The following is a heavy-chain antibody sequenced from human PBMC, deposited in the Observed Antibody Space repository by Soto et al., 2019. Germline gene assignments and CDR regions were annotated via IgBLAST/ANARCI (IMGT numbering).Heavy chain of an antibody. CDR1: GFTFSSYV. CDR3: AKEMGDYYDSSGSWFDP. V-gene: IGHV3-23*01. Sequence: LTLTCTFSGFTFSSYVMSWVRQAPGKGLEWVSAISGSGGNTYYADSVKGRFTISRDNSKNTLFLQMNSLRAEDTALYFCAKEMGDYYDSSGSWFDPWGQGTLVTVSS. CDR2: ISGSGGNT. J-gene: IGHJ5*02. D-gene: IGHD3-22*01.